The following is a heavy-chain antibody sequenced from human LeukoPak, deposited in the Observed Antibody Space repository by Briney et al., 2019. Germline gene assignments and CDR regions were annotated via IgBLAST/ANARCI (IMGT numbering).Heavy chain of an antibody. CDR3: AKMASSWYWFDP. Sequence: KTSETLSLTCTVSGGSISSYYWSWIRQPPGKGLEWIGYIYYSGSTNYNPSLKSRVTISVDTSKNQFSLKLSSVTAADTAVYYCAKMASSWYWFDPWGQGTLVTVSS. CDR2: IYYSGST. D-gene: IGHD6-13*01. V-gene: IGHV4-59*01. J-gene: IGHJ5*02. CDR1: GGSISSYY.